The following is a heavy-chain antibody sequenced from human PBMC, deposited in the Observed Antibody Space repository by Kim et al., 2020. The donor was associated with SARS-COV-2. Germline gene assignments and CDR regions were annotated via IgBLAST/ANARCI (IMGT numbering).Heavy chain of an antibody. D-gene: IGHD5-18*01. CDR3: VKAIQLWPEDYYYGMDV. CDR1: GFTFSSYA. J-gene: IGHJ6*02. Sequence: GGSLRLSCSASGFTFSSYAMHWVRQAPGKGLEYVSAISSNGGSTYYADSVKGRFTISRDNSKNTLYLQMSSLRAEDTAVYYCVKAIQLWPEDYYYGMDVWGQGTTVTVSS. CDR2: ISSNGGST. V-gene: IGHV3-64D*09.